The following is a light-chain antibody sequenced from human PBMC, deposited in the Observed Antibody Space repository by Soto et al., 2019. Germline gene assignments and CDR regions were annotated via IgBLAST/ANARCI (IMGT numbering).Light chain of an antibody. V-gene: IGKV1-33*01. J-gene: IGKJ1*01. CDR2: DAS. CDR3: QKYDQLPRT. CDR1: QEISNY. Sequence: DIQMIQSPSSLSASVGDRVTITCQASQEISNYLNWYQQKPGKAPKLLIYDASNLERGVPSRSSGRGSGTDVTFTISRLQPEDFATYYWQKYDQLPRTGGRGTKVEIK.